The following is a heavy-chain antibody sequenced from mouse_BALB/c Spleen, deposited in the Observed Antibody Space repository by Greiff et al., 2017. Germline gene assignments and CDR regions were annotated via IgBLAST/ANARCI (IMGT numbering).Heavy chain of an antibody. CDR1: SYTFTDYA. J-gene: IGHJ4*01. CDR3: ARDGYYAMDY. CDR2: ISTYYGNT. Sequence: QVQLKQSGPELVRPGVSVKISCKGSSYTFTDYAMHWVKQSHAKSLEWIGVISTYYGNTNYNQKFKGKATMTVDKSSSTAYMELARLTSEDSAVYYCARDGYYAMDYWGQGTSVTVSS. D-gene: IGHD2-3*01. V-gene: IGHV1-67*01.